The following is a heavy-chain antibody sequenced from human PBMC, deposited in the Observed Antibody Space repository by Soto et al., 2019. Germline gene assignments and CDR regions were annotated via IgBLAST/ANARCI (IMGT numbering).Heavy chain of an antibody. CDR1: GYGFKNYG. Sequence: QVQLVQSGAEVKRPGASVKVSCKTSGYGFKNYGISSVRQAPGQGLEWMGWISTYSGDTDYAQMFQDRITMTTDTSTSTVHMELRSLTLGDTAVYYCARGWDYTDYYGDFWGQGTLVTVSS. D-gene: IGHD1-26*01. V-gene: IGHV1-18*01. CDR2: ISTYSGDT. J-gene: IGHJ4*02. CDR3: ARGWDYTDYYGDF.